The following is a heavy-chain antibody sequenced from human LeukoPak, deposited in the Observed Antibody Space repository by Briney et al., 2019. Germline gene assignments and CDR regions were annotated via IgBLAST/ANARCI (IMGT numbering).Heavy chain of an antibody. V-gene: IGHV3-48*03. D-gene: IGHD3-22*01. J-gene: IGHJ4*02. Sequence: PGGSLRLSCAASGFTFSSYEMNWVRQAPGKGLEWVSYISSSGNTIYYADSVEGRFTISRDNAKNSLYLQMNSLRAEDTAVYYCARDNYDSSTPYYFDYWGQGTLVTVSS. CDR2: ISSSGNTI. CDR3: ARDNYDSSTPYYFDY. CDR1: GFTFSSYE.